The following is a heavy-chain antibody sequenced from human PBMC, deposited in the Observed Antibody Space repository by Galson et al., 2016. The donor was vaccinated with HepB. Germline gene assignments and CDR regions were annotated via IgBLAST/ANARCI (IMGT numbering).Heavy chain of an antibody. CDR2: IYYSGSA. Sequence: SETLSLTCSVSGGSISSGNYYWVWIRQSPGKGLEWIGSIYYSGSAYYNPSLKSRVTMSVDTSKNQFSLKVTSVTAADTAIYYCARFLRSGGYNYDNDYWGQGILVTVSS. CDR3: ARFLRSGGYNYDNDY. CDR1: GGSISSGNYY. V-gene: IGHV4-39*01. D-gene: IGHD5-24*01. J-gene: IGHJ4*02.